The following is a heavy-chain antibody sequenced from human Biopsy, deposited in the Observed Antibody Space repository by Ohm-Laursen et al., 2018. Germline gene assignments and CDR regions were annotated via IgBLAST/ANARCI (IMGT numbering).Heavy chain of an antibody. CDR2: IYNDGINK. D-gene: IGHD5/OR15-5a*01. CDR1: GFTFKNDI. CDR3: ARDLRGHWFFDL. J-gene: IGHJ2*01. V-gene: IGHV3-33*01. Sequence: SLRLSCAASGFTFKNDIMHWVRQAPGKGLEWVAAIYNDGINKYYADSVKGRFTISRDDSKNTLYLQMNSLRVEDTAVFYCARDLRGHWFFDLWGRGTLVTVSS.